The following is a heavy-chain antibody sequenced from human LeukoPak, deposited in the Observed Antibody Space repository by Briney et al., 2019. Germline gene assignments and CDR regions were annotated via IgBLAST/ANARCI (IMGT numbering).Heavy chain of an antibody. V-gene: IGHV4-59*01. CDR2: IYYSGST. CDR3: ATPTGDYAFDI. CDR1: GGSISGYY. D-gene: IGHD7-27*01. Sequence: PSETLSLTCTVSGGSISGYYWSWIRQPPGKGLEWIGYIYYSGSTNYNPSLKSRVTISVDTSKNQFSLKLSSVTAADTAVYYCATPTGDYAFDIWGQGTMVTVSS. J-gene: IGHJ3*02.